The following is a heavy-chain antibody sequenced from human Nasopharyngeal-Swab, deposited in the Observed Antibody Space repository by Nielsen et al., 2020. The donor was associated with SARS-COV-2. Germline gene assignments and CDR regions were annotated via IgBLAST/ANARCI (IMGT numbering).Heavy chain of an antibody. CDR2: IIPIFGTA. V-gene: IGHV1-69*06. CDR1: GGTFSSYA. Sequence: SVKVSCKASGGTFSSYAISWVRQAPGQGLEWMGGIIPIFGTANYAQKFQGRVTITADKSTSTAYMELSSLRSEDTAVYYCASDSSDSYYGMDVWGQGTTVTVSS. J-gene: IGHJ6*02. CDR3: ASDSSDSYYGMDV.